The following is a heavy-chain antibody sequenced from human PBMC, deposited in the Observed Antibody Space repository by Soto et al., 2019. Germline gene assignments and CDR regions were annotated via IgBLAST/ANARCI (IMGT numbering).Heavy chain of an antibody. CDR3: MQGGERDDVNA. V-gene: IGHV3-7*01. Sequence: EVQLGESGESLVQPGGTLRLSCAASGFTFSTWWMTWVRQTLGKRLGWVALISHDGSGKYYVDPVKGRFAISRDHAKNSLYLEMNSLRAEDTAVYYCMQGGERDDVNAWGLGTLVTVSS. J-gene: IGHJ5*02. CDR1: GFTFSTWW. D-gene: IGHD3-16*01. CDR2: ISHDGSGK.